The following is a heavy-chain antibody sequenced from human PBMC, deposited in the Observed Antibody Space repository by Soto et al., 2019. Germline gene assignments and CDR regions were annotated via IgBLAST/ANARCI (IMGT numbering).Heavy chain of an antibody. CDR1: GYTFTSYA. Sequence: ASVKVSCKASGYTFTSYAMHWVRQAPGQRLEWMGWINAGNGNTKYSQKFQGRVTITRDTSASTAYMELSSLRSEDTAVYYCARDLSYYDSSGYDYWGQGTLVTVSS. V-gene: IGHV1-3*01. J-gene: IGHJ4*02. D-gene: IGHD3-22*01. CDR3: ARDLSYYDSSGYDY. CDR2: INAGNGNT.